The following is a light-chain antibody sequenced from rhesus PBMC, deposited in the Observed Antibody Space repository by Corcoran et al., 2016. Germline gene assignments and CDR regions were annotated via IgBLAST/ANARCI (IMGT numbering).Light chain of an antibody. J-gene: IGKJ1*01. CDR3: QQYSNWPRT. CDR2: GAS. Sequence: EIVMTQSPATLSLSPGERATLSCRASQSVSSYVAWYQQKPEQAPRLLIYGASSSATGIPDRFSGSGSGTDFTITISSLEPEDFAVYYCQQYSNWPRTFGQGTKVEIK. V-gene: IGKV3S9*01. CDR1: QSVSSY.